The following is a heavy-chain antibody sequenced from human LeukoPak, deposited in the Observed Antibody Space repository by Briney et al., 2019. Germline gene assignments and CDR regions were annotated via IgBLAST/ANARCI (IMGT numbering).Heavy chain of an antibody. J-gene: IGHJ4*02. Sequence: PGGSLRLSCAASGFTFSSYSMNWVRQAPGKGLEWVSSISSSSSYIYYADSVKGRFTISRDNAKNSLYLQMNSLRAEDTAVYYCAREGGYDGEAYYFDYWGQGTLVTVSS. CDR1: GFTFSSYS. CDR2: ISSSSSYI. V-gene: IGHV3-21*01. CDR3: AREGGYDGEAYYFDY. D-gene: IGHD5-12*01.